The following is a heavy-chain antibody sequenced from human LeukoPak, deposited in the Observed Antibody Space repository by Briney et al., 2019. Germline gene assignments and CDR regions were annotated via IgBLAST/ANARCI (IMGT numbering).Heavy chain of an antibody. V-gene: IGHV1-46*01. D-gene: IGHD3-22*01. CDR2: INPSGGST. CDR1: GYTFTSYY. Sequence: ASVKVSCKASGYTFTSYYMHWVRQAPGQGLEWMGIINPSGGSTSYAQKFQGRVTMTRDTSTSTVYMELSSLRSEDTAVYYCAAVTYYDSSVCCGDHDAFDIWGQGTMVTVSS. CDR3: AAVTYYDSSVCCGDHDAFDI. J-gene: IGHJ3*02.